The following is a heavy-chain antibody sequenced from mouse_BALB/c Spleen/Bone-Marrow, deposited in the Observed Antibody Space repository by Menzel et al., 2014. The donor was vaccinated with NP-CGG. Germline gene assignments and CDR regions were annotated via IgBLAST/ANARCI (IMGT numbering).Heavy chain of an antibody. CDR2: IYPGDGDT. J-gene: IGHJ2*01. CDR1: GYAFSSYW. CDR3: ARSTAAMDY. D-gene: IGHD1-2*01. Sequence: AQLVESGAELVRPGSSVKISCKASGYAFSSYWMNWVKQRPGQGLEWIGQIYPGDGDTNYNGKFKGKATLTADKSSSTAYMQLSSPTSEDSAVYFCARSTAAMDYWGQGTTLTVSS. V-gene: IGHV1-80*01.